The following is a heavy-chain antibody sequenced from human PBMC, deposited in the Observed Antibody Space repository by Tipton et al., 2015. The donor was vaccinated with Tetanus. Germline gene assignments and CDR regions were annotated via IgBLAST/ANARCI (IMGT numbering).Heavy chain of an antibody. Sequence: TLSLTCTVSGGSVSSYYWTWFRQPPGKRLEWIGFVSSSGNSNYSPSLTGRVSMSLDTSKQQFSLSLTSATAADTAVHYCARGWSECSSWSCSPFDSWGQGTLVTVSS. CDR2: VSSSGNS. J-gene: IGHJ4*02. CDR1: GGSVSSYY. V-gene: IGHV4-4*07. D-gene: IGHD2-2*01. CDR3: ARGWSECSSWSCSPFDS.